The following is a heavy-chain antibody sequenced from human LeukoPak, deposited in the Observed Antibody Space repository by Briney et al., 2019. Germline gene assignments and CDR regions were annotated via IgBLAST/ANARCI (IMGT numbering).Heavy chain of an antibody. V-gene: IGHV1-2*02. CDR1: GYTFTGYY. J-gene: IGHJ4*02. Sequence: ASVKVSCKASGYTFTGYYMHWVRQAPGQGVEWMGWINPNSGGTNYAQKFQGRVTMTRDTSISTAYMELSRLRSDDTAVYYCATYYYDSSGYYRAFDYWGQGTLVTVSS. D-gene: IGHD3-22*01. CDR3: ATYYYDSSGYYRAFDY. CDR2: INPNSGGT.